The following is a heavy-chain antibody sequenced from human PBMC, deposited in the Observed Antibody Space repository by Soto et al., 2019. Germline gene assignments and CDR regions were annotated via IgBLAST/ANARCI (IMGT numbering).Heavy chain of an antibody. V-gene: IGHV3-23*01. Sequence: PGGSLRLSCAASGFTFSSYAMSWVRQAPGKGLEWVSAISGSGGSTYYADSVKGRFTISRDNSKNTLYLQMNSLRAEDTAVYYCAKDRGWAAAAQGWFDPWGQGTLVTVS. D-gene: IGHD6-13*01. CDR2: ISGSGGST. J-gene: IGHJ5*02. CDR3: AKDRGWAAAAQGWFDP. CDR1: GFTFSSYA.